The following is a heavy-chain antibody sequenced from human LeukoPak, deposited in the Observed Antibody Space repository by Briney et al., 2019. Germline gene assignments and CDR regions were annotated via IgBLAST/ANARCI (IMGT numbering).Heavy chain of an antibody. D-gene: IGHD6-19*01. V-gene: IGHV1-24*01. J-gene: IGHJ4*02. CDR1: GYTLTELS. CDR3: ATGGGGWLVVFDY. Sequence: ASVKVSCKVSGYTLTELSMHWVRQAPGKGLEWMGGFDPEDGETIYAQKFQGRVTMTEGTSTDTAYMELSSLRSEDTAVYYCATGGGGWLVVFDYWGQGTLVTVSS. CDR2: FDPEDGET.